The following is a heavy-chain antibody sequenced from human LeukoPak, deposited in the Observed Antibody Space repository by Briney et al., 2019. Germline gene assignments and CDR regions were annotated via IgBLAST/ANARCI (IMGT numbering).Heavy chain of an antibody. Sequence: GGSLRISCAASEFIFSGHWMNWVRQGPGKGLEWVANIKQDGSEKQYVDSVRGRFTIFRSHVKNSLYLQMNSLRVEDTAVYYCARDGFVGAADYWGQGTLVTVSS. CDR3: ARDGFVGAADY. CDR2: IKQDGSEK. V-gene: IGHV3-7*01. D-gene: IGHD6-13*01. J-gene: IGHJ4*02. CDR1: EFIFSGHW.